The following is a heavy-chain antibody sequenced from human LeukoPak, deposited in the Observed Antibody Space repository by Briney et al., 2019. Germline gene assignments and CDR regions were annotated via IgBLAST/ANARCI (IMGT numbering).Heavy chain of an antibody. V-gene: IGHV3-66*02. Sequence: GGSLRLSCAASGFTIGTNYQSWVRQAPGKGLEWVSVIYSGGNTYSADSVKGRFTISRDNSKNTLYLQMNSLRVEDTAIYYCASNGGNSGIFLQLDYWGQGTLVTVSS. D-gene: IGHD7-27*01. CDR2: IYSGGNT. CDR3: ASNGGNSGIFLQLDY. CDR1: GFTIGTNY. J-gene: IGHJ4*02.